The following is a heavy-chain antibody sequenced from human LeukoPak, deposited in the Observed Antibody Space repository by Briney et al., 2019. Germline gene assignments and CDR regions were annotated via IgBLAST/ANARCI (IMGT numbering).Heavy chain of an antibody. CDR2: IYHSGST. CDR3: ARAGYSSGSYYFDY. D-gene: IGHD6-19*01. CDR1: GGSISSGGYY. V-gene: IGHV4-30-2*01. Sequence: PSETLSLTCTVSGGSISSGGYYWSWIRQPPGKGLEWIGYIYHSGSTYYNPSLKSRVTIPVDRSKNQFSLKLSSVTAADTAVYYCARAGYSSGSYYFDYWGQGTLVTVSS. J-gene: IGHJ4*02.